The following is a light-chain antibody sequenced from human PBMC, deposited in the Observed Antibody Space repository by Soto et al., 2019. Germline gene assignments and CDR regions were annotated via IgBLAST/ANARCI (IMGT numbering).Light chain of an antibody. Sequence: TITNRASQSISSYLNWYQQKPGKPTKLLIYAPSSLQSAVPSRFCGSGPETDFTLTMRCLQPEDFATPYCEQSHTTPGMTSGEGTRLEIK. V-gene: IGKV1-39*01. CDR3: EQSHTTPGMT. J-gene: IGKJ5*01. CDR2: APS. CDR1: QSISSY.